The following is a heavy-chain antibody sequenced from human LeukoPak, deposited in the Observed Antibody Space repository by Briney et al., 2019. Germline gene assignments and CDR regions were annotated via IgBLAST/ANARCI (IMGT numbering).Heavy chain of an antibody. CDR1: GFTFSSYS. CDR3: AVPGLVGATT. J-gene: IGHJ5*02. CDR2: ISSSSSYI. Sequence: GGSLRLSCAASGFTFSSYSMNWVRQAPGKGLEWISSISSSSSYIYYADSVKGRFTISRDNAKNSLYLQMNSLRAEDTAVYYCAVPGLVGATTWGQGTLVTVSS. V-gene: IGHV3-21*04. D-gene: IGHD1-26*01.